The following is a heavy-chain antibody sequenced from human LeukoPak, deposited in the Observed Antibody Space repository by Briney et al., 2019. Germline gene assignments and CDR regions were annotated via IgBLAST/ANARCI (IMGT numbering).Heavy chain of an antibody. V-gene: IGHV4-61*01. CDR2: IYYSGST. CDR3: ARGSGAYYYGSYYMDV. Sequence: PSETLSLTCTVSGCSISSGYYWGWIRQPPGKGLEWIGYIYYSGSTNYNPSLRSRVTISLATSKNQFSLKLSSVTAADTAVYYCARGSGAYYYGSYYMDVWGKGTTVTISS. CDR1: GCSISSGYY. D-gene: IGHD3-10*01. J-gene: IGHJ6*03.